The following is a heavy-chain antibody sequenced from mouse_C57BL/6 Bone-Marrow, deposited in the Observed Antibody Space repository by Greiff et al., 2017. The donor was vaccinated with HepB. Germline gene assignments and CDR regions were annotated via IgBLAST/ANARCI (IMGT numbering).Heavy chain of an antibody. D-gene: IGHD4-1*01. CDR3: ARGTGRRYFDV. CDR1: GFTFSDYG. J-gene: IGHJ1*03. V-gene: IGHV5-15*01. Sequence: VESGGGLVQPGGSLKLSCAASGFTFSDYGMAWVRQAPRKGPEWVAFISNLAYSIYYADTVTGRFTISRENAKNTLYLEMSSLRSEDTAMYYCARGTGRRYFDVWGTGTTVTVSS. CDR2: ISNLAYSI.